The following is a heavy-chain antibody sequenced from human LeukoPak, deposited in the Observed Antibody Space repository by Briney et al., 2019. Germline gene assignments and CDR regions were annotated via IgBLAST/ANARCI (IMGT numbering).Heavy chain of an antibody. J-gene: IGHJ4*02. CDR1: GYSISSGYY. CDR3: ARSNAGEFDY. D-gene: IGHD7-27*01. CDR2: IYHSGGT. Sequence: PSETLSLTCTVSGYSISSGYYWGWIRQPPGKGLEWIGSIYHSGGTYYNPSLKSRVTISVDTSKNQFSLKLSSVTAADTAVYYCARSNAGEFDYWGQGTLVTVSS. V-gene: IGHV4-38-2*02.